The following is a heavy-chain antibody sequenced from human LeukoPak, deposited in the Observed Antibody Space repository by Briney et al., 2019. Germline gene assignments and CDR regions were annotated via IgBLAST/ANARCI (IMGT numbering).Heavy chain of an antibody. CDR1: GVSIKNHY. D-gene: IGHD2/OR15-2a*01. Sequence: SETLSLTCTVSGVSIKNHYWSWIRQPPGKGLEWIANIYYAGSSNYNPSLKSRVSVSIDASKNHLSLQLTSVTAADTAIYYCARQTVIIPTGMEGPWFDPWGQGTLVAVSS. CDR2: IYYAGSS. V-gene: IGHV4-59*08. J-gene: IGHJ5*02. CDR3: ARQTVIIPTGMEGPWFDP.